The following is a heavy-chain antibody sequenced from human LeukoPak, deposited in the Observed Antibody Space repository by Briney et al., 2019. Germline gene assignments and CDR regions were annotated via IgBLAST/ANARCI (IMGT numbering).Heavy chain of an antibody. V-gene: IGHV1-8*01. J-gene: IGHJ4*02. D-gene: IGHD3-22*01. CDR2: MNPDSGNT. CDR1: GYTFTNYD. Sequence: GASVKVSCKASGYTFTNYDINWVRQATGQGLEWMGWMNPDSGNTGFAQKFQGRVTMTRNTSINAAYMELSSLRFEDTAVYYCARGKARITLIQAIDYWGQGTLVTVSS. CDR3: ARGKARITLIQAIDY.